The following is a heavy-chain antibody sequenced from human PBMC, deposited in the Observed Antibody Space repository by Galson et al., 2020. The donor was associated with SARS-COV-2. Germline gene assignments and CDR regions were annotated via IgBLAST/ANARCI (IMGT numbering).Heavy chain of an antibody. Sequence: GESLKISCKASGYTFTTSGVTWVRQAPGQGLEWMGWISPYNGNTNYAQKFQGRVTLITDKSTSTAFMELRSLRSDDTAVYFCARDSGYYSGPGTYSDYWGQGSLVTVSS. CDR1: GYTFTTSG. D-gene: IGHD3-10*01. J-gene: IGHJ4*02. CDR3: ARDSGYYSGPGTYSDY. CDR2: ISPYNGNT. V-gene: IGHV1-18*01.